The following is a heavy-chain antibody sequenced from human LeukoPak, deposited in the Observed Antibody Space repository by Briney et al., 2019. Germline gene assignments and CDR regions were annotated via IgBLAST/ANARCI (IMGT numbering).Heavy chain of an antibody. CDR2: IRYDGSKK. V-gene: IGHV3-30*02. CDR3: AKVPPYYDILTGYRTFYYYMDV. J-gene: IGHJ6*03. CDR1: GFTFSSFG. D-gene: IGHD3-9*01. Sequence: GGSLRLSCAASGFTFSSFGMHWVRQAPGKGLEWVAFIRYDGSKKYYADSVKGRFTFSRDNSKNTLYLQMNSLRAEDTAVYYCAKVPPYYDILTGYRTFYYYMDVWGKGTTVTISS.